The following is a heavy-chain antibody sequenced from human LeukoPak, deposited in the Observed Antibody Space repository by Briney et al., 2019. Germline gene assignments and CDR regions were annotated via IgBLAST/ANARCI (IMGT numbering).Heavy chain of an antibody. CDR3: AKKNWGEDFEY. Sequence: GGSLRLSCAASGFTVSSNYMSWVRQAPGKGLEWVSLITDNGGGTYYADSVKGRFTISRDNSKNTLYLQMNSLRAEDTAVYYCAKKNWGEDFEYWGQGTLVTVSS. J-gene: IGHJ4*02. CDR2: ITDNGGGT. D-gene: IGHD7-27*01. CDR1: GFTVSSNY. V-gene: IGHV3-23*01.